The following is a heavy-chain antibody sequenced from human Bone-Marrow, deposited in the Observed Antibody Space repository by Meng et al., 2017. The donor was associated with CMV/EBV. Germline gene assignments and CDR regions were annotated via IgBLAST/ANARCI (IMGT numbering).Heavy chain of an antibody. D-gene: IGHD3-3*01. J-gene: IGHJ3*01. V-gene: IGHV3-48*04. CDR1: GFTFSSYS. CDR3: ARDDLYYDFWSGYYPDAFDF. Sequence: GESLKISCAASGFTFSSYSMNWVRQAPGKGLEWVSYISSSSSTIYYADSVKGRFTISRDNAKNSLYLQMNSLRAEDTAVYYCARDDLYYDFWSGYYPDAFDFWGQGTMVTVSS. CDR2: ISSSSSTI.